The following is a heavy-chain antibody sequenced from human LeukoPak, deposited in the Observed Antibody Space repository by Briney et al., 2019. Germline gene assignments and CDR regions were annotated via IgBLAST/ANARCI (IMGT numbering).Heavy chain of an antibody. CDR1: GFTFSNSG. J-gene: IGHJ3*02. CDR2: IWYDGSNK. V-gene: IGHV3-33*01. Sequence: GGSLRLSCAASGFTFSNSGIHWVRQAPGKGLEWVAVIWYDGSNKYYADSVKGRFTTSRDNSRNTLFLQLSNLRADDTAIYYCAVDCSSPSCYGQSAFDIWGQGTMVTVSS. CDR3: AVDCSSPSCYGQSAFDI. D-gene: IGHD2-2*01.